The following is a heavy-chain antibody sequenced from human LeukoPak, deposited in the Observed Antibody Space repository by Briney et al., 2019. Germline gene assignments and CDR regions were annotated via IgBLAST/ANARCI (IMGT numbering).Heavy chain of an antibody. V-gene: IGHV3-23*01. J-gene: IGHJ4*02. CDR3: AKDIWGASTDY. CDR2: VSGSGGST. CDR1: GFTFSSYA. D-gene: IGHD3-16*01. Sequence: GGSLRLSCAASGFTFSSYAMSWVRQAPGKGLEWVSTVSGSGGSTYYADSVKGRFTISRDNSKNTLYLQMNSLRAEDTAVYYCAKDIWGASTDYWDQGTLVTVSS.